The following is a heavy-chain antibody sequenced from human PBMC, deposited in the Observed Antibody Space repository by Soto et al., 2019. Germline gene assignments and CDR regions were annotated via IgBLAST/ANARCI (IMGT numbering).Heavy chain of an antibody. V-gene: IGHV3-23*01. J-gene: IGHJ3*02. CDR3: AKDQSVVRYYDFWGGSIMRPDAVDI. CDR1: GFTLRTYV. Sequence: EVQLLESGGGLVEPGGSLRLSCAASGFTLRTYVMSWVRQPPGKGLEWVSSISGSDGTSYYGDSVKGRFTNSRDNYKNTLYLQMNSLGADDTALYYCAKDQSVVRYYDFWGGSIMRPDAVDIWGHGTMVTVSS. CDR2: ISGSDGTS. D-gene: IGHD3-3*01.